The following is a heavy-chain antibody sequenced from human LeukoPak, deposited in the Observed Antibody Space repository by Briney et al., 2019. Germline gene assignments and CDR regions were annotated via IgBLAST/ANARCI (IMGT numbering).Heavy chain of an antibody. CDR2: VYYTGSG. J-gene: IGHJ4*02. Sequence: PSETLSLTCTVSGGSISSYYWSWIRQPPGKGLEWIGYVYYTGSGNYNPSLKSRVTISVDTSKNQFSLKLRSVTAADTAVYYCARGGDYYGSGNKDYWGQGTLVTVSS. D-gene: IGHD3-10*01. CDR1: GGSISSYY. V-gene: IGHV4-59*12. CDR3: ARGGDYYGSGNKDY.